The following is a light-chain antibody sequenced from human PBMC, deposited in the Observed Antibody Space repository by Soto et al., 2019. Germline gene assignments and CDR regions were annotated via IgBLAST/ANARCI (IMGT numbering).Light chain of an antibody. Sequence: QSAQTQPPSASGSPGQSVTISCTGTSSDVGGYNYVSWYQQHPGKAPKVIIYEVTKRPSGVPDRFSGSKSGNTASLTVSGLQPDDEADYYCSSYAGRNNWVFGGGTKVTVL. CDR2: EVT. CDR3: SSYAGRNNWV. J-gene: IGLJ3*02. CDR1: SSDVGGYNY. V-gene: IGLV2-8*01.